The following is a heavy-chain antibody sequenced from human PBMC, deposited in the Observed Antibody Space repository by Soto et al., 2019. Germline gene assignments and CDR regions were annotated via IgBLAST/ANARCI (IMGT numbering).Heavy chain of an antibody. Sequence: ESGGDLVQPGGSLRLSCAASGFSFSTYWMSWVRQAPGKGLEWVAHINQDGSDKYYVDSVKGRFTISRDNTKNSLFLQMNSLRAEATAVHYCLRDGGLTWGQGTLVTVSS. CDR1: GFSFSTYW. D-gene: IGHD3-16*01. CDR2: INQDGSDK. J-gene: IGHJ5*02. CDR3: LRDGGLT. V-gene: IGHV3-7*04.